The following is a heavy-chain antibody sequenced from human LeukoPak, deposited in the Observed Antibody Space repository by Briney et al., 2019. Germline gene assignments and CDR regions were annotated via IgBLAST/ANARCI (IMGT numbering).Heavy chain of an antibody. Sequence: PGGSLRLSCAASGFTVITNDITWVRHAPGKGLEWVSVIYSDGNTKYADSVQGRFTISRDNSKNTLYLAMNSLSPDDTAVYYCARGVEPLAANTLAYWGQGTLVTVS. CDR1: GFTVITND. CDR2: IYSDGNT. D-gene: IGHD1-14*01. J-gene: IGHJ4*02. V-gene: IGHV3-53*01. CDR3: ARGVEPLAANTLAY.